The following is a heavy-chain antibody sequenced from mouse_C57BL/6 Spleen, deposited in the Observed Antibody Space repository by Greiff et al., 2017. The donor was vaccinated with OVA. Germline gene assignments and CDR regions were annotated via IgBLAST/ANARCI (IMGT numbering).Heavy chain of an antibody. V-gene: IGHV1-81*01. CDR1: GYTFTSYG. CDR2: IYPRSGNT. Sequence: QVQLQQSGAELARPGASVKLSCKASGYTFTSYGISWVKQRPGQGLAWIGEIYPRSGNTYYNEKFKGKATLTADKSSSTAYMELRSLTSEDSAVFVCARTDYGSIHLAYWGQGTLVTVSA. CDR3: ARTDYGSIHLAY. D-gene: IGHD1-1*01. J-gene: IGHJ3*01.